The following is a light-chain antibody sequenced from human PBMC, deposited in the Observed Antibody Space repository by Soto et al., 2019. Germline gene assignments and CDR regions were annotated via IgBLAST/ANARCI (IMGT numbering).Light chain of an antibody. CDR2: EVS. CDR3: SSSTSTSTRV. J-gene: IGLJ1*01. Sequence: QSVLTQPAFVSGSPGQSITISCTGTSSDVGGYNYVSWYQHPPGKAPKLMISEVSNRPSGVSNRFSGSKSGNTASLTISGLQAEDEADYYCSSSTSTSTRVFGTGTKVTV. CDR1: SSDVGGYNY. V-gene: IGLV2-14*01.